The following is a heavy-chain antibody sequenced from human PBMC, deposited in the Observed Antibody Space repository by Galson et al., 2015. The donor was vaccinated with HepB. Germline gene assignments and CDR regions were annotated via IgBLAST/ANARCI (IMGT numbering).Heavy chain of an antibody. Sequence: ETLSLTCTVSGGSISSYYWSWIRQPPGKGLEWIGYIYYSGSTNYNPSLKSRVTISVDTSKNQFSLKLSSVTAADTAVYYCARDLYGSGSYYTGYYYYYMDVWGKGTTVTVSS. CDR1: GGSISSYY. V-gene: IGHV4-59*01. CDR3: ARDLYGSGSYYTGYYYYYMDV. J-gene: IGHJ6*03. D-gene: IGHD3-10*01. CDR2: IYYSGST.